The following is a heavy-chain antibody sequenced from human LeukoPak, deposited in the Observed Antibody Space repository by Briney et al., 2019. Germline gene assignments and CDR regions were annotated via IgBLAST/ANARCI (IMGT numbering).Heavy chain of an antibody. CDR1: GGSFSGYY. CDR2: INHSGST. V-gene: IGHV4-34*01. J-gene: IGHJ3*01. CDR3: ARQGLYYDSSGYYSHALDV. D-gene: IGHD3-22*01. Sequence: PSETLSLTCAVYGGSFSGYYWSWIRQPPGKGLEWIGEINHSGSTNYNPSLKSRVTISVDTSKNQFSLKLSSVTAADTAVYYCARQGLYYDSSGYYSHALDVWGQGTMVTVSS.